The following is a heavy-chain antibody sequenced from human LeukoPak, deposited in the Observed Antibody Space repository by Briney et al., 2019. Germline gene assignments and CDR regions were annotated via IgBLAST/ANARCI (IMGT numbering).Heavy chain of an antibody. CDR2: IYFSGST. CDR1: GGSITSGSYY. CDR3: VREHPDKTYYYYMDV. J-gene: IGHJ6*03. Sequence: SQTLSLTCTVSGGSITSGSYYWSWVRQPAGKGLEWIGRIYFSGSTTYNPSLESRVTMSVDTSKNQISLRPDSATAADTAVYYCVREHPDKTYYYYMDVWGNGTTVTVSS. V-gene: IGHV4-61*02.